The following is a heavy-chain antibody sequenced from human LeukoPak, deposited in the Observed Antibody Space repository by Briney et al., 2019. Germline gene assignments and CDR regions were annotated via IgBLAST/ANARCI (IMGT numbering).Heavy chain of an antibody. V-gene: IGHV4-39*01. CDR3: ARRIGGSAEIDY. Sequence: PSETLSLTCTVSGVSISSSSYYWNWIRQPPGKGLEWIGNIKYGGSTYYNPSFKSRVTISVDTSKHQFSLKLSSVPAADTAVFYCARRIGGSAEIDYWGQGTLVTVSS. D-gene: IGHD1-26*01. CDR1: GVSISSSSYY. J-gene: IGHJ4*02. CDR2: IKYGGST.